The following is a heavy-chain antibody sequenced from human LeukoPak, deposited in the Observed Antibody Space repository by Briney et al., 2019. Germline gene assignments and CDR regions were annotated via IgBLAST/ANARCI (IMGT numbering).Heavy chain of an antibody. CDR1: GGSISSSNL. V-gene: IGHV4-4*02. D-gene: IGHD6-13*01. CDR3: ARAGSSSWPHDY. J-gene: IGHJ4*02. CDR2: IYHSGST. Sequence: SGTLSLTCAVSGGSISSSNLWRWVCAPPGKGVGGMGEIYHSGSTNYNPSLKSRVTISADKSKKQFHLKLSPVAAADTAVYYCARAGSSSWPHDYWGQGTLVTVSS.